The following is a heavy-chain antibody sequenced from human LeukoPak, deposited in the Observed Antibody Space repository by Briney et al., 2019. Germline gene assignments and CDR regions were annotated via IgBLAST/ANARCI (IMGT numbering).Heavy chain of an antibody. V-gene: IGHV1-18*01. Sequence: ASVKVSCKASGYTFTSYGISWVRQAPGQGLEWMGWISAYNGNTNYAQKLQGRVTMTRDTSTSTAYMELSSLRSEDTAVYYCARPNEAAMGHYYYYMDVWGKGTTVTVSS. CDR2: ISAYNGNT. J-gene: IGHJ6*03. CDR3: ARPNEAAMGHYYYYMDV. CDR1: GYTFTSYG. D-gene: IGHD2-2*01.